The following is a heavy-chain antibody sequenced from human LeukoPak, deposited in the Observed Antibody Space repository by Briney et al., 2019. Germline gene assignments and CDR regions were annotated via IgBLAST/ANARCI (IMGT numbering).Heavy chain of an antibody. Sequence: PGGSLRLSCTGSGFTFGDYSMTWVRQAPGKGLAWVGSIGSQSSGASTEYAASVRGRFTLSRDDSKNIAYLQMNSLETEDTAMYYCTRWHTTSWLDYWGQGTLVTVSS. CDR2: IGSQSSGAST. CDR1: GFTFGDYS. V-gene: IGHV3-49*04. J-gene: IGHJ4*02. CDR3: TRWHTTSWLDY. D-gene: IGHD6-19*01.